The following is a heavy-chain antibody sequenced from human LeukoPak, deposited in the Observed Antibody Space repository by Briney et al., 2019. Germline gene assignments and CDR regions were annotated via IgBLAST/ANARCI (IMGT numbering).Heavy chain of an antibody. CDR3: AKDRSIAAAGTLDY. CDR1: GFTFSSYG. J-gene: IGHJ4*02. V-gene: IGHV3-30*02. Sequence: GGSLRLSCAASGFTFSSYGMHWVRQAPGKGLEWVAFIRYDGSNKYYADSVKGRFTISRDNSKNTLYLQMNSLRAEDTAVYYCAKDRSIAAAGTLDYWGQGTLVTVPS. D-gene: IGHD6-13*01. CDR2: IRYDGSNK.